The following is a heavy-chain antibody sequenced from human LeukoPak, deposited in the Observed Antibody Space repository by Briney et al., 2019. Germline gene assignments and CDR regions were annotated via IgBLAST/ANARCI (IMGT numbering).Heavy chain of an antibody. CDR1: GFTFGDYA. V-gene: IGHV3-49*03. Sequence: SLXLSCTASGFTFGDYAMSWFRQAPGKGLEWVGFIRSKAYGGTTEYAASVRGRFTISRDDSKSIAYLQMNSLKTEDTAVYYCTRDGGSSWYDYWGQGTLVTVSS. J-gene: IGHJ4*02. D-gene: IGHD6-13*01. CDR2: IRSKAYGGTT. CDR3: TRDGGSSWYDY.